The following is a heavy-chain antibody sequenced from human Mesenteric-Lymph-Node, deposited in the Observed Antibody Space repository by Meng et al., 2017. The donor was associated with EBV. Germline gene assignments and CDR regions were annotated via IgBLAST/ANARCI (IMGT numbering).Heavy chain of an antibody. Sequence: QVQLQESGPGLGKPSGTLSLTCGVSGGSISNYWWSWIRQPPGKGLEWLGYIYYTGRTTYNPSLKSRLTISINTSKNQLSLNLTSVTAADTAVYYCVRGEIVRGEWYFDLWGRGTLVTVSS. D-gene: IGHD1-26*01. V-gene: IGHV4-59*13. CDR2: IYYTGRT. CDR1: GGSISNYW. J-gene: IGHJ2*01. CDR3: VRGEIVRGEWYFDL.